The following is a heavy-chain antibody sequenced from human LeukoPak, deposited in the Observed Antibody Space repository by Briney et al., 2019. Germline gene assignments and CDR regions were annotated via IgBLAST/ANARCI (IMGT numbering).Heavy chain of an antibody. J-gene: IGHJ4*02. Sequence: GGSLRLSCAASGFTLSSYAMSWVRQGPGKGLEWVSAISVSGNTYHADSVKGRFTISRDSSKNTLYLQMNSLRAGDAAVYYCASRGWLHFDYWGQGTLVTVSS. CDR2: ISVSGNT. V-gene: IGHV3-23*01. CDR1: GFTLSSYA. CDR3: ASRGWLHFDY. D-gene: IGHD5-24*01.